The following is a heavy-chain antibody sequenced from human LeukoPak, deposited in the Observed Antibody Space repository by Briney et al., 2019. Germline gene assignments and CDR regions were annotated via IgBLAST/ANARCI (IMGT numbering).Heavy chain of an antibody. CDR3: ARKQTSLPLDL. V-gene: IGHV1-18*01. Sequence: ASVKVSCKASGFTFTSHGFTWVRQAPGQGLEWMGWISAYNGDTHSAERFQGRVTLTTDTSTSTAYMELRSLRSDDTAVYYCARKQTSLPLDLWGQGTLVTASS. D-gene: IGHD6-13*01. J-gene: IGHJ5*02. CDR2: ISAYNGDT. CDR1: GFTFTSHG.